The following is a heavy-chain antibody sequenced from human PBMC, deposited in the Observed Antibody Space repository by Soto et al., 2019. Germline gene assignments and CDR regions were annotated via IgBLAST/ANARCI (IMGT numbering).Heavy chain of an antibody. CDR1: GFTFDDYA. CDR2: ISWNSGDL. D-gene: IGHD2-15*01. J-gene: IGHJ3*02. V-gene: IGHV3-9*01. CDR3: AKDTSGDCSGGSCYGAFDI. Sequence: DVQLVESGGGLVQPGRSLRLSCAASGFTFDDYAIHWVRQAPGAGLEWVSGISWNSGDLAYADSVKGRFTISRDNAKNSLYLQMNSLRPEDTALYYCAKDTSGDCSGGSCYGAFDIWGQGTMVTVSS.